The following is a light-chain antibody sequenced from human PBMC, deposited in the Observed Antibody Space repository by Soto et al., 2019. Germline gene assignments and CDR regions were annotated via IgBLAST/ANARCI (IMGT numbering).Light chain of an antibody. J-gene: IGKJ4*01. V-gene: IGKV3-11*01. CDR3: QQRSGWPLT. CDR1: QSVSSF. Sequence: EIVLTQSPATLSLSPGERATLSCSASQSVSSFLAWYQQKPGQSPRLLIYDASNRATGIPARFSGSGSGTDFTLTISSLEPEDFAVYYCQQRSGWPLTFGGGTKVEVK. CDR2: DAS.